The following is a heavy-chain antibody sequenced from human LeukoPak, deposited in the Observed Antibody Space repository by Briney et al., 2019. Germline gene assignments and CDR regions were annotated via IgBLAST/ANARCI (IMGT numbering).Heavy chain of an antibody. J-gene: IGHJ2*01. CDR2: IYTSGST. D-gene: IGHD3-3*01. Sequence: SETLSLTCTVSGGSISSYYWSWIRQPAGKGLEWIGRIYTSGSTNYNPPLKSRVTMSVDTSKNQFSLKLSSVTAADTAVYYCAREISGITIFGVPQSSRWYFDLWGRGTLVTVSS. V-gene: IGHV4-4*07. CDR1: GGSISSYY. CDR3: AREISGITIFGVPQSSRWYFDL.